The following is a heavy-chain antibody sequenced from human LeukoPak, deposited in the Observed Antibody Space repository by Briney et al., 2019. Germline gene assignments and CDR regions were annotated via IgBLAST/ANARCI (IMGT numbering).Heavy chain of an antibody. CDR3: ARESDIAVAGTGFDY. CDR2: INLIGGST. J-gene: IGHJ4*02. V-gene: IGHV1-46*01. Sequence: ASVKVSCKASRDTFTSYYMHCVRQAPGKGLEWMGIINLIGGSTRYAQKFQGRVTMTRDTSTSTVYMELSSLRSEDTAVYYCARESDIAVAGTGFDYWGQGTLVTVSS. D-gene: IGHD6-19*01. CDR1: RDTFTSYY.